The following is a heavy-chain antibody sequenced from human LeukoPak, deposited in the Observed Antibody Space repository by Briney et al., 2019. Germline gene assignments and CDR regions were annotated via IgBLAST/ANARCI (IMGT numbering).Heavy chain of an antibody. CDR2: INSDSDTV. Sequence: GGSLRLSCAASGFTFSSYAMSWVRQAPGKGLEWISYINSDSDTVYYSNSVEGRFTISRDNAKNSLYLQMNSLRAEDTAMYYCARDTRGESDYWGHGTLVIVSS. D-gene: IGHD2-2*01. CDR1: GFTFSSYA. V-gene: IGHV3-48*04. J-gene: IGHJ4*01. CDR3: ARDTRGESDY.